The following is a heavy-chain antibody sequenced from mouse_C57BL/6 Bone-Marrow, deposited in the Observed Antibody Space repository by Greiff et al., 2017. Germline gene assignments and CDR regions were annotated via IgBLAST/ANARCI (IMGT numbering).Heavy chain of an antibody. V-gene: IGHV10-1*01. CDR1: GFSFNTYA. Sequence: EVKLMESGGGLVQPKGSLKLSCAASGFSFNTYAMNWVRQAPGKGLEWVARIRSKSNNYATYYADSVKDRFTISRDDSESMLYVQMNNLKTEDTAMYYWVREGYEGSRQGYFDVWGTGTTVTVSS. CDR3: VREGYEGSRQGYFDV. CDR2: IRSKSNNYAT. J-gene: IGHJ1*03. D-gene: IGHD1-1*01.